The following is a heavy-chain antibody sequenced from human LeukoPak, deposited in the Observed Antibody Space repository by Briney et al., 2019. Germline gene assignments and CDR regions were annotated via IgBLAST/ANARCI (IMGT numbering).Heavy chain of an antibody. J-gene: IGHJ6*03. V-gene: IGHV4-30-2*01. CDR1: GGSISSGGYY. CDR3: ARESPIVVVPAGHYYYYMDV. CDR2: IYHSGST. D-gene: IGHD2-2*01. Sequence: SETLSLTCTVSGGSISSGGYYWSWIRQPPGKCLEWIGYIYHSGSTYYNPSLKSRVTISVDRSKNQFSLKLSSVTAADTAVYYCARESPIVVVPAGHYYYYMDVWGKGTTVTVSS.